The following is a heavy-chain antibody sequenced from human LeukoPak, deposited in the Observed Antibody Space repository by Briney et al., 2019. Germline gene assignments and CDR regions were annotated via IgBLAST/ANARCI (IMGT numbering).Heavy chain of an antibody. Sequence: GGSLRLSCAASGFTVSNHYMSWVRQAPGKGLVWVSVNYCGGSTYYADSVKGRFTISRDNSRNTLFLQLNSLRAEDTAIYYCGRSLTSLRLTDWGQGTLVAVSS. V-gene: IGHV3-53*01. J-gene: IGHJ4*02. D-gene: IGHD2-21*02. CDR3: GRSLTSLRLTD. CDR1: GFTVSNHY. CDR2: NYCGGST.